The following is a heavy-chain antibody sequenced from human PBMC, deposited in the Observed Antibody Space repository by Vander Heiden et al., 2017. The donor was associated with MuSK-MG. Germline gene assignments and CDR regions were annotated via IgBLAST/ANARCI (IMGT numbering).Heavy chain of an antibody. V-gene: IGHV4-31*03. CDR1: GGSISSGGYY. J-gene: IGHJ4*02. Sequence: QVQLQESGPGLVKPSQTLSLTCTVSGGSISSGGYYWNWIRQRPGKGLEWIGYIYYSGSTYYNPSLKRRVTISIDTSKNQFSLKLSSLTAADTAVYYCAREAGYCSGGSCYSVLAYWGQGTLVTVSS. CDR2: IYYSGST. D-gene: IGHD2-15*01. CDR3: AREAGYCSGGSCYSVLAY.